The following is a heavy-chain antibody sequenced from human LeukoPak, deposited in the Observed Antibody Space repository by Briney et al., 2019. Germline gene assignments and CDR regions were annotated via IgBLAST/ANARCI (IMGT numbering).Heavy chain of an antibody. J-gene: IGHJ3*02. CDR2: IYTSGST. V-gene: IGHV4-4*07. CDR1: GGSISSYY. Sequence: TSETLSLTCTVYGGSISSYYWSWIRQPAGKGLECIGRIYTSGSTNYNPSLKSRVTTSVDTSKNQFSLKLSSVTAADTAVYYCARESGGETNGAFDIWGQGTMVTVSS. CDR3: ARESGGETNGAFDI. D-gene: IGHD3-16*01.